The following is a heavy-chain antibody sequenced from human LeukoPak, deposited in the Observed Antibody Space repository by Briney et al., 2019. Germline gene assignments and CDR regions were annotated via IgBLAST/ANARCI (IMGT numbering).Heavy chain of an antibody. Sequence: ASVKVSCKSFGYTFTTYGISWLRQAPGQGLEWMGWISPEKGKTDYAQKFQGRVTMTTDTSTKTAYMELRNLRFDDTAVYFCARDWGSERIIADYWGQGTLVTVSS. CDR3: ARDWGSERIIADY. D-gene: IGHD2/OR15-2a*01. CDR2: ISPEKGKT. CDR1: GYTFTTYG. V-gene: IGHV1-18*01. J-gene: IGHJ4*02.